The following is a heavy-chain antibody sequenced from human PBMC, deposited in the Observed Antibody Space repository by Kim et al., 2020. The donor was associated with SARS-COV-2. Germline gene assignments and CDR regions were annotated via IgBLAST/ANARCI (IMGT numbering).Heavy chain of an antibody. V-gene: IGHV4-39*01. Sequence: YYTPSPKSQVTISVDTSKNQFSLRLSSVTAADTAVYYCARHFTSAECFDYWGQGTLVTVSS. D-gene: IGHD2-2*01. CDR3: ARHFTSAECFDY. J-gene: IGHJ4*02.